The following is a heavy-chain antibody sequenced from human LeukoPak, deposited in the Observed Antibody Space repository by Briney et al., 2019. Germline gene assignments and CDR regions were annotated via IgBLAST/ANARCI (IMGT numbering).Heavy chain of an antibody. CDR2: MNPNSGNT. CDR1: GYTFTGYY. V-gene: IGHV1-8*02. J-gene: IGHJ5*02. Sequence: HGASVKVSCKASGYTFTGYYMHWVRQATGQGLEWMGWMNPNSGNTGYAQKFQGRVTMTRNTSISTAYMELSSLRSEDTAVYYCAATYYYDSSGYPNWFDPWGQGTLVTVSS. D-gene: IGHD3-22*01. CDR3: AATYYYDSSGYPNWFDP.